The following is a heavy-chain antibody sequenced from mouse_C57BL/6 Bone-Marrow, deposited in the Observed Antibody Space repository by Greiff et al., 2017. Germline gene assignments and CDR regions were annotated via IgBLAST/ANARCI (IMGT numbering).Heavy chain of an antibody. Sequence: VQLVESGAELARPGASVKLSCKASGYTFTSYTMHWVKQRPGQGLEWIGYINPSSGYTKYNQKFKDKGTLTADKSSSTDYMQLSSLTSEDSAVXYGARGGQLRRSWFAYWGQGALGTVSA. CDR2: INPSSGYT. D-gene: IGHD3-2*02. CDR3: ARGGQLRRSWFAY. V-gene: IGHV1-4*01. CDR1: GYTFTSYT. J-gene: IGHJ3*01.